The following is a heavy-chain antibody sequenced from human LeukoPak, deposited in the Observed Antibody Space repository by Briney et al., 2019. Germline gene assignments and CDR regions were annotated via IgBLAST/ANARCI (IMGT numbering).Heavy chain of an antibody. V-gene: IGHV1-2*02. CDR3: ARDEXXSXPGH. CDR1: GYTFTGYX. Sequence: SCKAXGYTFTGYXXXXVRQPPGXGREWMGWINPNSGGTNYAQKFQGRVTMTRDTSISTPNMELSRLRSDDTAVYYCARDEXXSXPGHWGQGTLXXVSS. D-gene: IGHD6-6*01. J-gene: IGHJ4*02. CDR2: INPNSGGT.